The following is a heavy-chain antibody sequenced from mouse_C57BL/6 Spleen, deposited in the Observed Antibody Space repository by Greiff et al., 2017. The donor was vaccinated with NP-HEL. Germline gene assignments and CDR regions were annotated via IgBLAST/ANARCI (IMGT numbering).Heavy chain of an antibody. V-gene: IGHV14-4*01. J-gene: IGHJ2*01. Sequence: EVQLQESGAELVRPGASVKLSCTASGFNIKDDYMHWVKQRPEQGLEWIGWIDPENGDTEYASKFQGKATITADTSSNTAYLQLSSLTSEDTAVYYCTTYYSNPFDYWGQGTTLTVSS. D-gene: IGHD2-5*01. CDR1: GFNIKDDY. CDR2: IDPENGDT. CDR3: TTYYSNPFDY.